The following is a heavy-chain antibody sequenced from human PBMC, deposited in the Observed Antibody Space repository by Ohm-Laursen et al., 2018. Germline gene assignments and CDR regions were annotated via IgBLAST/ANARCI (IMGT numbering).Heavy chain of an antibody. V-gene: IGHV3-11*01. CDR2: ISSSGSTI. J-gene: IGHJ4*02. D-gene: IGHD6-19*01. CDR1: GFTFSDYY. Sequence: SLRLSCSASGFTFSDYYMSWIRQAPGQGLEWVSYISSSGSTIYYADSVRGRFTISRDNAKNSLYLQMNSLRAEDTAVYYCARGKRIAVAGTKPLDYWGQGTLVTVSS. CDR3: ARGKRIAVAGTKPLDY.